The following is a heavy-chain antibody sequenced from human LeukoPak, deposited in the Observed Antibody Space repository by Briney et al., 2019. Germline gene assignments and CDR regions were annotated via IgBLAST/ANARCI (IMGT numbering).Heavy chain of an antibody. CDR2: IRRSGTTI. D-gene: IGHD6-13*01. J-gene: IGHJ4*02. V-gene: IGHV3-11*01. Sequence: PGGSLRLSCAASGFTFSDYYMSWIRQAPGKGLEWVSYIRRSGTTIQDADSVKGRFTISRDNAKNSLYLQMNNLRVEDTAVYYCARGLEDSNGWYHFDSWGRGTLVTVSS. CDR3: ARGLEDSNGWYHFDS. CDR1: GFTFSDYY.